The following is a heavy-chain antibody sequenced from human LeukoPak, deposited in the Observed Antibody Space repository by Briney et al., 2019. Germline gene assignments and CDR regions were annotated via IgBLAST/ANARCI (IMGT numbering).Heavy chain of an antibody. CDR3: ARKLAPYSSGWYGYYGMDV. J-gene: IGHJ6*02. V-gene: IGHV4-34*01. CDR1: GGSFSGYY. CDR2: INHSGST. Sequence: SETLSLTCAVYGGSFSGYYWSWIRQPPGKGLEWIGEINHSGSTNYNPSLKSRVTISVDTSKNQFSLKLSSVTAADTAVYYCARKLAPYSSGWYGYYGMDVWGQGTTVTVPS. D-gene: IGHD6-19*01.